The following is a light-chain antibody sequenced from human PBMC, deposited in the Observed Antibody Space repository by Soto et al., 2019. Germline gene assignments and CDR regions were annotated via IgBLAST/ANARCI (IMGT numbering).Light chain of an antibody. CDR2: GAS. CDR3: QQYDNLPPDT. J-gene: IGKJ2*01. Sequence: DSQMTQSPSSLSASVGDRVTITCRASQDITNYLNWYRQIPGKAPELLIYGASNLETGVPSRLSGSGSGTHFTFTISSLQPEDIATYYCQQYDNLPPDTLGQGTKLEI. CDR1: QDITNY. V-gene: IGKV1-33*01.